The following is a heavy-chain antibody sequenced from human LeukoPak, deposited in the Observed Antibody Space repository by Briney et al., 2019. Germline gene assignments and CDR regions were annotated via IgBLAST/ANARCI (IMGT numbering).Heavy chain of an antibody. J-gene: IGHJ3*02. CDR3: ARLYYYDSRNGFDAFDI. CDR1: GGSISSGSYY. Sequence: TLSLTCTVSGGSISSGSYYWSWIRQPAGKGLEWIGRIYTSGSTNYNPSLKSRVTISVDRSKNQFSLRLSSVTAADTAVYYCARLYYYDSRNGFDAFDIWGQGTMVTVSS. CDR2: IYTSGST. V-gene: IGHV4-61*02. D-gene: IGHD3-22*01.